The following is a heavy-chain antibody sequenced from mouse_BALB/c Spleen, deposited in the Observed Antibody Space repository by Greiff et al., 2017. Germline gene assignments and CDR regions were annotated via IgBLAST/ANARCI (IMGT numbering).Heavy chain of an antibody. J-gene: IGHJ4*01. CDR2: ISSGGSYT. V-gene: IGHV5-9-4*01. Sequence: EVHLVESGGGLVKPGGSLKLSCAASGFTFSSYAMSWVRQSPEKRLEWVAEISSGGSYTYYPDTVTGRFTISRDNAKNTLYLEMSSLRSEDTAMYYCARDGDAMGYWGQGTSVTVSS. CDR1: GFTFSSYA. CDR3: ARDGDAMGY.